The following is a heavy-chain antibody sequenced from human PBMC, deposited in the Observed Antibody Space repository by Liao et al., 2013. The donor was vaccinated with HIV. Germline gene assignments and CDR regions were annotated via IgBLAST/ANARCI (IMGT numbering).Heavy chain of an antibody. V-gene: IGHV4-59*02. CDR2: IYKGVST. CDR1: GDSVSRDY. Sequence: QVQLQESGPGLVKPSETLSLTCTVSGDSVSRDYWSWIRQSPGKGLEWIGYIYKGVSTNYNPSFESRVTISADTSKNQFSLNLSSVTAADTAVYYCASRLAVAGDFDYWGRG. J-gene: IGHJ4*03. CDR3: ASRLAVAGDFDY. D-gene: IGHD6-19*01.